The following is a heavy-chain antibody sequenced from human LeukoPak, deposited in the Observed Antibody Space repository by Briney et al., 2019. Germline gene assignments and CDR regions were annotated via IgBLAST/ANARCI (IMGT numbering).Heavy chain of an antibody. V-gene: IGHV3-64*01. Sequence: GGSLRLSWAASGXTFNSYTMSWVRQAPGKGLEYVSAISSNGGRTYYANSVKGRFTISRDNSRNTLYLQMGSLRAEDMAVYYCATYYYDSGGFHFHHWGQGTLVTVSS. D-gene: IGHD3-22*01. J-gene: IGHJ1*01. CDR3: ATYYYDSGGFHFHH. CDR2: ISSNGGRT. CDR1: GXTFNSYT.